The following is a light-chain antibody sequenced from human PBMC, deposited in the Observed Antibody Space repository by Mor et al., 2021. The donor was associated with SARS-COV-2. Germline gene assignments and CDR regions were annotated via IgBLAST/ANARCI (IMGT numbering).Light chain of an antibody. CDR2: EDK. Sequence: APTTVIFEDKKTPSGVPDRFSGSIDSSSNSASLTISGLQTEDEADYYCQSYDNSLWVFGGGTKLTVL. J-gene: IGLJ3*02. CDR3: QSYDNSLWV. V-gene: IGLV6-57*02.